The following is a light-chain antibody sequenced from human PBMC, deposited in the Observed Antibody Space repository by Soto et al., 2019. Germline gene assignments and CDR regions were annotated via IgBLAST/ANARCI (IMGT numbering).Light chain of an antibody. J-gene: IGKJ3*01. V-gene: IGKV3-15*01. CDR1: QGVANN. CDR2: DAS. Sequence: EIVMTQSPATLSVSPGERATLSCRASQGVANNLAWYQQKPAQVPTLLIYDASARAPGIPGRFSGSGSGTEFTLTISSLQSEDFAVYYCQQYSNWPPYTFGPGTKVDIK. CDR3: QQYSNWPPYT.